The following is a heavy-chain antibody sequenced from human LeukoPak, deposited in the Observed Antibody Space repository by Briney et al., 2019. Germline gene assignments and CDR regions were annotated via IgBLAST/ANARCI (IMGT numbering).Heavy chain of an antibody. D-gene: IGHD3-3*01. Sequence: PDRSLRLSCAASGFTFDDYAMHWVRQAPGKGLEWVSGISWNSGNIGYADSVKGRFAISRDNAKDSLYLQMSSLRAEDTAVYYCARRGITISGVLVYHYSGLDVWGQGTTVTVSS. J-gene: IGHJ6*02. CDR2: ISWNSGNI. V-gene: IGHV3-9*01. CDR1: GFTFDDYA. CDR3: ARRGITISGVLVYHYSGLDV.